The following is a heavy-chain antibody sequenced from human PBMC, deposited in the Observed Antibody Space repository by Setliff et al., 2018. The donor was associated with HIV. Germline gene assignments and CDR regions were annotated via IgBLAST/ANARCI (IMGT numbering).Heavy chain of an antibody. V-gene: IGHV3-74*01. CDR1: GFTFNHHW. Sequence: GGSLRLSCAASGFTFNHHWMHWVRQAPGKGLVRVSRINSDGSDTTYADSVKGRFIISRDNAKDTLYLHMHSLRAEDTAIYYCAKAPPTTVVNFFDSWGQGTLVTVSS. J-gene: IGHJ4*02. D-gene: IGHD4-17*01. CDR3: AKAPPTTVVNFFDS. CDR2: INSDGSDT.